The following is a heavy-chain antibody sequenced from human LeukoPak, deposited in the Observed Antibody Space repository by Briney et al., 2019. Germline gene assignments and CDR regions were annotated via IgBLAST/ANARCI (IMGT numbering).Heavy chain of an antibody. CDR1: GFTFSRYW. CDR3: ARDTSRNYWGFDP. V-gene: IGHV3-7*01. J-gene: IGHJ5*02. Sequence: GGSLRLSCAASGFTFSRYWMSWVRQAPGKGLEWVANIKLDGGEKYYVDSVKGRFTISRDNAKNSLYLQMNSLRAEDTAVYYCARDTSRNYWGFDPWGQGTLVTVSS. D-gene: IGHD7-27*01. CDR2: IKLDGGEK.